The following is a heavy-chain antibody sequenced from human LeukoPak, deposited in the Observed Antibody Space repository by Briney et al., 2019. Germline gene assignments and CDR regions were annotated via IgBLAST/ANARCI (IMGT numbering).Heavy chain of an antibody. V-gene: IGHV3-73*01. CDR2: IRSKADSYTT. Sequence: GGSLRLSCAAAGFTFSGSAMHWVRQASGKGLEWLGRIRSKADSYTTAYAASVKGRFIVSRDDSKNTAYLQMNSLKTEDTAVYYCRAAADLNDYWGQGTLVTVSS. J-gene: IGHJ4*02. D-gene: IGHD6-13*01. CDR1: GFTFSGSA. CDR3: RAAADLNDY.